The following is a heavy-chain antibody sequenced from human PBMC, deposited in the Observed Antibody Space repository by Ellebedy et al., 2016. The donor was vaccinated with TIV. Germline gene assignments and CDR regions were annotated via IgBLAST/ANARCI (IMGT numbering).Heavy chain of an antibody. J-gene: IGHJ4*02. V-gene: IGHV4-34*01. CDR1: GGSFSGYY. Sequence: SETLSLTXAVYGGSFSGYYWSWIRQPPGKGLEWIGEINHSGSTNYNPSLKSRVTISVDTSKNQFSLKLSSVTAADTAVYYCARSIAAAGTLTGDYWGQGTLVTVSS. D-gene: IGHD6-13*01. CDR3: ARSIAAAGTLTGDY. CDR2: INHSGST.